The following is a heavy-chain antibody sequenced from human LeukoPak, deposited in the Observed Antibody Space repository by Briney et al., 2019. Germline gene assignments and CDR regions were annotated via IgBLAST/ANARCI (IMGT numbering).Heavy chain of an antibody. Sequence: SETLSLTCTVSGYSISSGYYWGWIRQPPGKGLEWIGSIYHSGSTYYNPSLKSRVTISVDTSKNQFSLKLSSVTAADTAVYYCARDHRWELHHPHFDYWGQGTLVTVSS. J-gene: IGHJ4*02. D-gene: IGHD1-26*01. CDR3: ARDHRWELHHPHFDY. CDR1: GYSISSGYY. V-gene: IGHV4-38-2*02. CDR2: IYHSGST.